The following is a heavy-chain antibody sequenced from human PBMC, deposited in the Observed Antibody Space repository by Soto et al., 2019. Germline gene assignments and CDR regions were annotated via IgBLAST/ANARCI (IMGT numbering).Heavy chain of an antibody. CDR1: GGSISSYY. V-gene: IGHV4-59*08. J-gene: IGHJ5*02. Sequence: QVQLQESGPGLVKPSETLSLTCTVSGGSISSYYWSWIRQPPGKGLEWIGYIYYSGSTNYNPSLTSRVTISVDTSKNQFSLKLSSVTAADTAVYYCARQSSGGWFDPWGQGTLVTVSS. CDR2: IYYSGST. CDR3: ARQSSGGWFDP. D-gene: IGHD6-6*01.